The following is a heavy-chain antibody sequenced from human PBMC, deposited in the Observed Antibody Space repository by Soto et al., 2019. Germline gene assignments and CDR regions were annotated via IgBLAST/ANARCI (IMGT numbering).Heavy chain of an antibody. CDR1: SGSISSSNW. D-gene: IGHD3-10*01. CDR3: ARGTGELFLPNWFDP. V-gene: IGHV4-4*02. J-gene: IGHJ5*02. Sequence: QVQLQESGPGLVKPSGTLSLTCAAASGSISSSNWWSWVRQPPGKGLAWIGEIYHSGSTNYNPSLKSRVTISVDKSKNQFSLKLSSVTAADTAVYYCARGTGELFLPNWFDPWGQGTLVTVSS. CDR2: IYHSGST.